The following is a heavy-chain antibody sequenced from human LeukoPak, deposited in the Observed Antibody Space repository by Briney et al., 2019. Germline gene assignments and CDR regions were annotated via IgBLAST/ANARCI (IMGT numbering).Heavy chain of an antibody. J-gene: IGHJ5*02. D-gene: IGHD3-10*01. Sequence: GESLKICCKDSGYFFTNYWIRFVRQIAEERQGFGEMIHRGSSYTNYSPTFQVHVTISADKSISTAYLQWSSLKASDTAMYYCARGGITMVRGVNPNWFDPWGQGTLVTVSS. CDR1: GYFFTNYW. V-gene: IGHV5-10-1*01. CDR3: ARGGITMVRGVNPNWFDP. CDR2: IHRGSSYT.